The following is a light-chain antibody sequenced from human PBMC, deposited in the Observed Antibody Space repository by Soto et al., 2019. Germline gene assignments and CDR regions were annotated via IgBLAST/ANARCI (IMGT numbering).Light chain of an antibody. CDR1: QGISSW. CDR3: QQDNCFPLT. CDR2: AAS. V-gene: IGKV1-12*01. Sequence: DIKMTQSPSTVSASVGDRVTITCRASQGISSWLAWYQHKPGKAPKLLIYAASSLQSGVPSRFSGSGSGTDFTLTISRLQHEGFATYYCQQDNCFPLTFGQGTRLEIK. J-gene: IGKJ5*01.